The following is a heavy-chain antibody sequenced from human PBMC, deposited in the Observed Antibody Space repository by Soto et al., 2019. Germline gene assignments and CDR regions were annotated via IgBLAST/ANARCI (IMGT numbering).Heavy chain of an antibody. CDR2: AYYSGST. J-gene: IGHJ5*02. D-gene: IGHD2-8*01. Sequence: PSATLSLPCPVSGGSISHYYWSWILQSPGKGLEWIGYAYYSGSTDYNPSLKSRVTMSVDTSKNQVSLKLNSVTTADTAVYYCARDRSTYGGGGTGEVKENWFDPWGPGTLVTVSS. CDR3: ARDRSTYGGGGTGEVKENWFDP. CDR1: GGSISHYY. V-gene: IGHV4-59*01.